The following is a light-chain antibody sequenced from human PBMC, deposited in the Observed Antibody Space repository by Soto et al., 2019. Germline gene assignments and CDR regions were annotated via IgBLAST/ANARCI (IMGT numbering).Light chain of an antibody. V-gene: IGKV3-20*01. J-gene: IGKJ5*01. Sequence: EIVLTQSPGTLSLSPGERATLSCRASQSVSSSLAWYQQKPGQAPRLLIYDTSSRASGIPDRFSGSGSGTDFTLTISRLETEDFAVFYCQQYGTSEIIFGQGTRLEIK. CDR1: QSVSSS. CDR3: QQYGTSEII. CDR2: DTS.